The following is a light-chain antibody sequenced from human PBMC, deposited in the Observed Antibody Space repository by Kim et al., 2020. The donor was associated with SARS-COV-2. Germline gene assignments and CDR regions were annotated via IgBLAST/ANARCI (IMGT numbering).Light chain of an antibody. CDR2: KAS. CDR3: QQYSSYYRT. CDR1: QIISTW. J-gene: IGKJ1*01. Sequence: ASVGDRVTITCRASQIISTWLAWYQQKPGKVPKLLIYKASRLESGVPSRFSGSGSGTEFTLTISSLQPDDFATYYCQQYSSYYRTFGQGTKVDIK. V-gene: IGKV1-5*03.